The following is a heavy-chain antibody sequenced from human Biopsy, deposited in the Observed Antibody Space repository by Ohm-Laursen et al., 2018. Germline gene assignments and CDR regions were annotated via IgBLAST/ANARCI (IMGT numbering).Heavy chain of an antibody. V-gene: IGHV3-23*01. CDR3: TKAGSQDGFDI. Sequence: GSLRLSCAALGFTFASHAMRWVRQAPGKGLEWVSLISGSGDTAYYPDSVKGRFTISRDNSKNTLYLEMNSLRTEETAKYYCTKAGSQDGFDIWGPGTMVTVSS. CDR2: ISGSGDTA. J-gene: IGHJ3*02. D-gene: IGHD3-10*01. CDR1: GFTFASHA.